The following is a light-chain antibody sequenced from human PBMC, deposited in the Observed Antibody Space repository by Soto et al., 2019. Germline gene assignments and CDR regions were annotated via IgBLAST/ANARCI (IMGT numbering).Light chain of an antibody. CDR3: QQRSNWPGT. CDR2: DAS. CDR1: QSVGTC. J-gene: IGKJ3*01. Sequence: EIVLTQSPATLSLSPGERAIISCRASQSVGTCLAWYQQKPGQAPRLLIYDASNLATGIPARFGGSGSGTDFTLTISSLEPEDFAVYYCQQRSNWPGTFGPGTKVDIK. V-gene: IGKV3-11*01.